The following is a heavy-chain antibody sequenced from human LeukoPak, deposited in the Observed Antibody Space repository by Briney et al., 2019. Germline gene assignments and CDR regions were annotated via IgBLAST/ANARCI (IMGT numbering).Heavy chain of an antibody. CDR1: GFTSSDYY. J-gene: IGHJ2*01. D-gene: IGHD4-17*01. Sequence: PGGSLRLSCAASGFTSSDYYMSWIRQAPGKGLEWVSYISSSGTTIYYADSVKGRFTISRDNAKNSLYLQMNSLRAEDTAVYYSARRTVTRDWYFDLWGRGTLVTVSS. CDR2: ISSSGTTI. V-gene: IGHV3-11*01. CDR3: ARRTVTRDWYFDL.